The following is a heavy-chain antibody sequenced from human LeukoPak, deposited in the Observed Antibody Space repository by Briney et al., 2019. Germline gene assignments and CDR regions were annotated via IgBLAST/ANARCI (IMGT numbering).Heavy chain of an antibody. CDR2: INDSGST. CDR3: ARPYCSRGSCYRDFDY. V-gene: IGHV4-34*01. D-gene: IGHD2-15*01. Sequence: SETLSLTCAVSGGSLRDHYWSWIRQLPGKGLEWIGEINDSGSTNYNPSLEGRVTLSVDPSKNQFSLKMRSVTAADTSVYYCARPYCSRGSCYRDFDYWGQGTLVTVSS. CDR1: GGSLRDHY. J-gene: IGHJ4*02.